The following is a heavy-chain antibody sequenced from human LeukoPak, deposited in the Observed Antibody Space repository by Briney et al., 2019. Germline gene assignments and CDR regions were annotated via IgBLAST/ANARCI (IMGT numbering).Heavy chain of an antibody. CDR2: IYPGDSEI. D-gene: IGHD3-10*01. CDR3: ARVRGIRTRSYYDGVDV. V-gene: IGHV5-51*01. Sequence: GESLKISCKGSGYSFTSYWIGWVRQMPGKGLEWMGIIYPGDSEIRYSPSFQGQVTFSVEKSISTAYLHWSSLKASDTAVYYCARVRGIRTRSYYDGVDVWGQGTTVTVSS. CDR1: GYSFTSYW. J-gene: IGHJ6*02.